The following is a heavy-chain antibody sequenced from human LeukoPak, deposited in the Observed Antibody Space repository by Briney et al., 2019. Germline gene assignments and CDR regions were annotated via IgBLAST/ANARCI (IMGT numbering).Heavy chain of an antibody. CDR1: GFTFSDYS. CDR2: ISTSSSYI. V-gene: IGHV3-21*01. CDR3: ARSSERYYYGMDV. J-gene: IGHJ6*02. Sequence: GGSLRLSCAASGFTFSDYSINWVRQAPGKGLEWVSYISTSSSYIYYADSVKGRFTISGDNAKNSMFLQMNSLRAEDTAVYYCARSSERYYYGMDVWGRGTTVTVSS.